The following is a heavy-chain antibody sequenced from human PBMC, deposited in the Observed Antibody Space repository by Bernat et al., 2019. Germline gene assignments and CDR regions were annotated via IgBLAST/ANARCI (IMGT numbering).Heavy chain of an antibody. Sequence: QVQLVESGGGLVKPGGSLRLSCAASGFTFSDYYMSWIRQAPGKGLDWVSCISSSSSYTNYADSVKGRFTISRDNAKNSLYLQMNSLRAEDTAVYYCAGGTSTSAPYMDVWGKGTTVTVSS. CDR2: ISSSSSYT. CDR3: AGGTSTSAPYMDV. CDR1: GFTFSDYY. J-gene: IGHJ6*03. V-gene: IGHV3-11*05.